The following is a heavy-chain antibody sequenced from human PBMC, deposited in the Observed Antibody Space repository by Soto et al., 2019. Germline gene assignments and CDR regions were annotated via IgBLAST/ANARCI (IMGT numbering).Heavy chain of an antibody. V-gene: IGHV4-4*02. D-gene: IGHD4-4*01. CDR1: GGSISSNNW. CDR3: AREARMTTLTTDGMDV. Sequence: QVQLQESGPGLVKPSGTLSLTCAVSGGSISSNNWWIWVRQPPGKGLEWIGEIYHSGSTNYNPSLKSRATISVDKSKNQFSLKLSSVTAADTAVYFCAREARMTTLTTDGMDVWGQGTTVTVSS. CDR2: IYHSGST. J-gene: IGHJ6*02.